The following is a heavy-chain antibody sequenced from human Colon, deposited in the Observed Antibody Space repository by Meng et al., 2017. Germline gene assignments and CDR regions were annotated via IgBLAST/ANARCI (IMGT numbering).Heavy chain of an antibody. CDR2: IDLGWSP. V-gene: IGHV4-4*02. D-gene: IGHD2-21*01. CDR3: ARYGCYHFDS. Sequence: GPGSVEPSGTRSLTCGVTGGTISSYNDWRWVRQPPDKALELIGQIDLGWSPNYNPSLSSRVTKSQNNSKNQLCLSLRSVAAAYTCVYYWARYGCYHFDSWGQGALVTVSS. J-gene: IGHJ4*02. CDR1: GGTISSYND.